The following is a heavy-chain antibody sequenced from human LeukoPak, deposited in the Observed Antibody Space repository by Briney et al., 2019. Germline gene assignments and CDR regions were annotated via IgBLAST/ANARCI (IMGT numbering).Heavy chain of an antibody. CDR3: ARAYGDYGGPDAFDI. V-gene: IGHV4-34*01. J-gene: IGHJ3*02. Sequence: SETLSLTCAVYGGSFGGYYWSWIRQPPGKGLEWIGEISHSGSTNYNPSLKSRVTISVDTSKNQFSLKLSSVTAADTAVYYCARAYGDYGGPDAFDIWGQGTMVTVSS. CDR1: GGSFGGYY. CDR2: ISHSGST. D-gene: IGHD4-17*01.